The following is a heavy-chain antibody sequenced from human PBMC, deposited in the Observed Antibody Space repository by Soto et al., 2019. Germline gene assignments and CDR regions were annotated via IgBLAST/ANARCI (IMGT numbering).Heavy chain of an antibody. CDR1: GFALTPRSMC. CDR2: IDWDGDT. J-gene: IGHJ4*02. CDR3: ARSLNYDFWTGYFFDF. D-gene: IGHD3-3*01. Sequence: SGPTLGNPTQTLTLTRTLSGFALTPRSMCVSWIRQSPGKALEWLALIDWDGDTYYSTSLKTRLTISRDTSTNQVVLTMTNLDPADTATYFCARSLNYDFWTGYFFDFWGQGALVTVSS. V-gene: IGHV2-70*01.